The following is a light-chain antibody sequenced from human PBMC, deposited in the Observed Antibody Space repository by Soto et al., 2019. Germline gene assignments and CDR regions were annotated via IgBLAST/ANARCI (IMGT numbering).Light chain of an antibody. CDR1: QSVSSSY. V-gene: IGKV3-20*01. J-gene: IGKJ2*02. Sequence: EIVLTQSPGTLSLSPGERATLSCRASQSVSSSYLARYQQKPGQAPRLLIYGASSRATGIPDRFSGSGSGTDFTLTISRLEPEDFAVYYCQQYGSSPPLCTFGQGTKLEIK. CDR2: GAS. CDR3: QQYGSSPPLCT.